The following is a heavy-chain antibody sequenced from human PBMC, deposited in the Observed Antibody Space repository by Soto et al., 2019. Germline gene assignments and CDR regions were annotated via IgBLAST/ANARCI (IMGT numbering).Heavy chain of an antibody. CDR1: GGSISSGGYY. CDR2: IYYSGST. Sequence: QVQLQESGPGLVKPSQTLSLTCTVSGGSISSGGYYWSWIRQHPGKGLEWIGYIYYSGSTYYNPSLKSRVTISVETSKNQFSLKLSSVTAADTAVYYCARDHQGSSGNYGMDVWGQGTTVTVSS. V-gene: IGHV4-31*03. CDR3: ARDHQGSSGNYGMDV. D-gene: IGHD3-22*01. J-gene: IGHJ6*02.